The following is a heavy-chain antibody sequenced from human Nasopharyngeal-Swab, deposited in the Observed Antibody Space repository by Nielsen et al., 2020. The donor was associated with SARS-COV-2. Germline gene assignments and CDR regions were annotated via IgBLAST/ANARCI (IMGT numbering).Heavy chain of an antibody. J-gene: IGHJ6*02. CDR3: AKVVAAHYYYYGMDV. D-gene: IGHD2-15*01. V-gene: IGHV3-9*01. Sequence: PGKGLEWVSGISWNSGSIGYADSVEGRFTISRDNAKNSLYLQMSSLRAEDTALYYCAKVVAAHYYYYGMDVWGQGTTVTVSS. CDR2: ISWNSGSI.